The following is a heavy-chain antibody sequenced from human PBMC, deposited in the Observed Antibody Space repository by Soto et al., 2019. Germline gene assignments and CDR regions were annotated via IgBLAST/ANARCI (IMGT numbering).Heavy chain of an antibody. V-gene: IGHV4-34*01. D-gene: IGHD4-4*01. CDR1: GGSFSNYS. CDR3: ARGPYSNYDY. Sequence: SETLSLTCAVYGGSFSNYSWSWIRQPPGKGLEWIGEINHSGSTNYNPSLKSRVTISVDTSKNQFSLKLSSLTAADTAVYYCARGPYSNYDYWGQGTLVTVSS. CDR2: INHSGST. J-gene: IGHJ4*02.